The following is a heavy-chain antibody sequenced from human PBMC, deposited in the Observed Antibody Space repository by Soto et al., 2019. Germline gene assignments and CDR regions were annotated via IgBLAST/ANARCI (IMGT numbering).Heavy chain of an antibody. D-gene: IGHD3-10*01. CDR3: AKGDYYGSGTVYGMDV. CDR1: GFTFSSYA. V-gene: IGHV3-23*01. CDR2: ISGSGGST. J-gene: IGHJ6*02. Sequence: EVQLLESGGGLGQPGGSLRLSCSASGFTFSSYAMSWVRQAPGKGLEWVSAISGSGGSTYYADSVKGRFTISRDNSKNTLYLQMNSLRAEDTAVYYCAKGDYYGSGTVYGMDVWGQGTTVTVSS.